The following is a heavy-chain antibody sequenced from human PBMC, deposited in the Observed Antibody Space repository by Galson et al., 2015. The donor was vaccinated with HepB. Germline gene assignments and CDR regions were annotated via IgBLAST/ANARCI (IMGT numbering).Heavy chain of an antibody. CDR3: TRTTTPDSGNWPYFDY. CDR1: GFTVRDNP. D-gene: IGHD1-26*01. V-gene: IGHV3-49*04. J-gene: IGHJ4*02. Sequence: SLRLSCASSGFTVRDNPMSWVRQAPGRGLEWLSFIRTNYYRATTEYAPSVKGRFTTSRDDSKNIAYLEMNSLQVDDTAVYYCTRTTTPDSGNWPYFDYWGQGVLVTVSS. CDR2: IRTNYYRATT.